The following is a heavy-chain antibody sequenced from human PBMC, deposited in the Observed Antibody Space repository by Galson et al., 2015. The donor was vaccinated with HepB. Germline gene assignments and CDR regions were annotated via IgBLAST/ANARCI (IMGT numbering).Heavy chain of an antibody. Sequence: PALVKPTQTLTLTCTFSGFSLSARGVRVNWIRQPPGKAREWLGRIDWDDRKFYSTSLKTRLTISKDTTKNQVVLTMTNMDPVDTGTYYCAHRLEYRSSRWNFDYWGQGTLVTVSS. V-gene: IGHV2-70*04. CDR2: IDWDDRK. J-gene: IGHJ4*02. D-gene: IGHD6-6*01. CDR3: AHRLEYRSSRWNFDY. CDR1: GFSLSARGVR.